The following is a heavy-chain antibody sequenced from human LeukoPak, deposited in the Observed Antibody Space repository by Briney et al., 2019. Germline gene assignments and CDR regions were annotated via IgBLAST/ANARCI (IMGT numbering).Heavy chain of an antibody. CDR2: IKQDGSEK. Sequence: GGSLRLSCAASGFTFSSYWMSWVRQAPGKGLEWVANIKQDGSEKYYVDSVKGRFTISRDNAKNSLYLQMNSLRAEDTAVYYCARGGGLLWFGELEGGHWGQGTMVTVSS. CDR1: GFTFSSYW. D-gene: IGHD3-10*01. J-gene: IGHJ3*01. V-gene: IGHV3-7*01. CDR3: ARGGGLLWFGELEGGH.